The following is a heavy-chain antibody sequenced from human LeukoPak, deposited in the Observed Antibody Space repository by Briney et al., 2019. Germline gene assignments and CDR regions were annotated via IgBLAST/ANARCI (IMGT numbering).Heavy chain of an antibody. CDR1: GGSFSGYY. CDR3: ARARYYYDSSGYYYYYYYMDV. V-gene: IGHV4-34*01. Sequence: SETLSLTCAVYGGSFSGYYWSWIRQPPGKGLEWIGEINHSGSTNYNPSLKGRVTISVDTPKNQFSLKLSSVTAADTAVYYCARARYYYDSSGYYYYYYYMDVWGKGTTVTVSS. CDR2: INHSGST. D-gene: IGHD3-22*01. J-gene: IGHJ6*03.